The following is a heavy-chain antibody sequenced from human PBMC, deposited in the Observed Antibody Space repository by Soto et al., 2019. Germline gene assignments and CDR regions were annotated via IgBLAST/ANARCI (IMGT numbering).Heavy chain of an antibody. J-gene: IGHJ6*02. CDR2: IIPIFGTA. CDR3: ASVLELHYYYGMDV. D-gene: IGHD1-7*01. V-gene: IGHV1-69*12. Sequence: QVQLVQSGAEVKKPGSSVKVSCKASGGTFSSYAISWVRQAPGQGLEWMGGIIPIFGTANYTQKFQGRGTITADESTSKAYMELSSLRSEDTAVYYCASVLELHYYYGMDVWGQGTTVTVSS. CDR1: GGTFSSYA.